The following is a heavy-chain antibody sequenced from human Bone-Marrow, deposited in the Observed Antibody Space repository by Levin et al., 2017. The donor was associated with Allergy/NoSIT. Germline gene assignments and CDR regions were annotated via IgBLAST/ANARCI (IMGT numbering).Heavy chain of an antibody. Sequence: PGGSLRLSCAASGFTFSSYAMTWVRQAPGKGLEWVSSITSSGGSTYYADSVKGRFTISRDNSKDTVYLQMNSLRAEDTAVYYCAKGVGQGTARPPDYWGQGTLVTVSS. D-gene: IGHD6-6*01. V-gene: IGHV3-23*01. CDR3: AKGVGQGTARPPDY. CDR2: ITSSGGST. CDR1: GFTFSSYA. J-gene: IGHJ4*02.